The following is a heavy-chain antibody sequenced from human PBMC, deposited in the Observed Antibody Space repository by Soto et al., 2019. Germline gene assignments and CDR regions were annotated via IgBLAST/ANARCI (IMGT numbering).Heavy chain of an antibody. CDR2: ISYDGNNK. CDR1: GFTFSSYA. J-gene: IGHJ5*02. CDR3: ARAIAGAGIASVVEP. D-gene: IGHD6-19*01. V-gene: IGHV3-30-3*01. Sequence: QVQLVESGGGVVQPGRSLRLSCAASGFTFSSYAMNWVRQAPGKGLEWVAVISYDGNNKYYADSVKGRFTISRDNSKNMLYLQMNSLRAEDTDVYYCARAIAGAGIASVVEPWGQGTLVTVSS.